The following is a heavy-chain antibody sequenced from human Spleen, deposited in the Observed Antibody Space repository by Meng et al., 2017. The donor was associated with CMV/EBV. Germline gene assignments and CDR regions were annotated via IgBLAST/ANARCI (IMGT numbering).Heavy chain of an antibody. CDR3: AKVLRDGYNYYDFDS. CDR2: ISGSGDIT. Sequence: GESLKISCAASGFTFSNYDMNWVRQAPGKGLDWVSIISGSGDITHYADSVKGRFTISRDNSKNTLYLKMGSLRAEDTAVYYCAKVLRDGYNYYDFDSWGQGTLVTVSS. J-gene: IGHJ4*02. V-gene: IGHV3-23*01. D-gene: IGHD5-24*01. CDR1: GFTFSNYD.